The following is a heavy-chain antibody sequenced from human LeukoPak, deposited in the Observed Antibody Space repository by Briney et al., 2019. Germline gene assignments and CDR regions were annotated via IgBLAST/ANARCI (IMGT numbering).Heavy chain of an antibody. CDR2: IYSGGST. CDR3: AKVPYSSGWSYFDY. D-gene: IGHD6-19*01. J-gene: IGHJ4*02. CDR1: GFTVSSNY. V-gene: IGHV3-53*01. Sequence: GGSLGLSCAASGFTVSSNYMSWVRQAPGKGLEWVSVIYSGGSTYYADSVRGRFTISRDNSKNTLYLQMNSLRAEDTAVYYCAKVPYSSGWSYFDYWGQGTLVTVSS.